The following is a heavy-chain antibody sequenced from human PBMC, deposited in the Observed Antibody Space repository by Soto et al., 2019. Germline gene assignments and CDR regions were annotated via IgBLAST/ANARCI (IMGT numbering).Heavy chain of an antibody. D-gene: IGHD6-19*01. CDR2: IDTYGSAT. CDR1: GFSLSGYW. V-gene: IGHV3-74*01. Sequence: PGGSLRLSCAASGFSLSGYWMHWVRQAPGKGLVCVSLIDTYGSATNYADSVEGRFSISKDNAENTLYLQMNNLRADDTAVYYCVRVLKSIGWDNDVFDIWGQGTMVTVSS. J-gene: IGHJ3*02. CDR3: VRVLKSIGWDNDVFDI.